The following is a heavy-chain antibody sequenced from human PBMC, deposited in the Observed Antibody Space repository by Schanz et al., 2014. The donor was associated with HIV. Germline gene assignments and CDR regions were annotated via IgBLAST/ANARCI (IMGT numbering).Heavy chain of an antibody. Sequence: QVQLQQWGAGLLKPSETLSLTCAVYVGSFTDYYWTWIRQPPGKGLEWIGEINHSGRTNYSPSLKSRVAILVDTSKKQFSLKLSSVTAADTAVYYCARVGRAAAGFIYYYGMDVWGQGTTVTVSS. CDR2: INHSGRT. CDR1: VGSFTDYY. D-gene: IGHD6-13*01. CDR3: ARVGRAAAGFIYYYGMDV. J-gene: IGHJ6*02. V-gene: IGHV4-34*02.